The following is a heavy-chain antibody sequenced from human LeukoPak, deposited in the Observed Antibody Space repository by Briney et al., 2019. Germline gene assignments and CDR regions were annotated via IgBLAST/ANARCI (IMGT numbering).Heavy chain of an antibody. CDR3: ARGGEDQDIVVVPAGTWFDP. CDR2: ISAYNGNT. D-gene: IGHD2-2*01. Sequence: ASVKVSCKASGYTFTSYGISWVRQAPGQGLEWMGWISAYNGNTNYAQKLQGRVTMTTDTSTSTAYMELRSLRSDDTAVYYCARGGEDQDIVVVPAGTWFDPWGQGTLVTVSS. CDR1: GYTFTSYG. V-gene: IGHV1-18*01. J-gene: IGHJ5*02.